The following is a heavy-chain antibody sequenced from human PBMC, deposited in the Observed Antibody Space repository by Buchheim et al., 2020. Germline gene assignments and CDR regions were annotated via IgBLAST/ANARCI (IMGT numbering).Heavy chain of an antibody. CDR1: GFTFSSYS. CDR3: ARDDNYYYDSSGYSNWFDP. J-gene: IGHJ5*02. Sequence: EVQLVESGGGLVKPGGSLRLSCAASGFTFSSYSMNWVRQAPGKGLGWVSSISSSSSYIYYADSVKGRFTISRDNAKNSLYLQMNSLRAEDTAVYYCARDDNYYYDSSGYSNWFDPWGQGTL. D-gene: IGHD3-22*01. V-gene: IGHV3-21*01. CDR2: ISSSSSYI.